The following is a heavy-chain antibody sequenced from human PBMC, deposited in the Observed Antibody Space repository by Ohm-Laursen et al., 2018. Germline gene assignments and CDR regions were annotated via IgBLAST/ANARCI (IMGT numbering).Heavy chain of an antibody. CDR2: INKDESEK. V-gene: IGHV3-7*01. CDR3: ARGSEGPSPPY. J-gene: IGHJ4*02. CDR1: GFTFSSYW. Sequence: SLRLSCSAPGFTFSSYWMSWVRQAPGKGLEWVANINKDESEKYYVDSVKGRFTISKDNAKNSLYLQMNSLKFEDTAVYYCARGSEGPSPPYWGQGTLVTVSS.